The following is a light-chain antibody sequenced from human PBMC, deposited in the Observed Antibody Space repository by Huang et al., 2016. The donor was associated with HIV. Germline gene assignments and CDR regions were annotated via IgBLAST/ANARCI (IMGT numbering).Light chain of an antibody. Sequence: EIVMTQSPVTLSVSPGESATLSCRASQSVSSKLAGYHQKPGQPPRLLIYDTSTRATGIPARFSGSGSGTEFTLTINSLQSEDFAVYYCQQYNDWWTFGQGTRVEIK. CDR1: QSVSSK. J-gene: IGKJ1*01. V-gene: IGKV3-15*01. CDR3: QQYNDWWT. CDR2: DTS.